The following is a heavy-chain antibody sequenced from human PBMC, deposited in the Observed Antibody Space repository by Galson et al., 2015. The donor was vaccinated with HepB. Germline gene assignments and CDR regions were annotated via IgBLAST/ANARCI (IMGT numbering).Heavy chain of an antibody. CDR3: AKHYYDTSGPKVWAFDI. CDR1: GFTFSSYG. V-gene: IGHV3-23*01. J-gene: IGHJ3*02. Sequence: SLRLSCAASGFTFSSYGMSWVRQAPGSGLEWVSAIRSVTTTTFYADSVKGRFTISRDNSKNTLYLQMNSLRAEDTAVYYCAKHYYDTSGPKVWAFDIWGQGTMVTVSS. CDR2: IRSVTTTT. D-gene: IGHD3-22*01.